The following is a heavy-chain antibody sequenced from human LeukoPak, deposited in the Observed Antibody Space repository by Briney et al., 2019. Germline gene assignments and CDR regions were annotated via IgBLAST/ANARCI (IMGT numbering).Heavy chain of an antibody. J-gene: IGHJ6*03. CDR2: ISWNSGSI. D-gene: IGHD6-13*01. V-gene: IGHV3-9*01. CDR3: AKVQIAAAGTGSYYYYYYMDV. CDR1: GFTFDDYA. Sequence: GGSLRLSCAASGFTFDDYAMHWVRQAPGKGLEWVSGISWNSGSIGYADSVKGRFTISRDNSQNTLFLQMNSLRAEDTAVYYCAKVQIAAAGTGSYYYYYYMDVWGKGTTVTVSS.